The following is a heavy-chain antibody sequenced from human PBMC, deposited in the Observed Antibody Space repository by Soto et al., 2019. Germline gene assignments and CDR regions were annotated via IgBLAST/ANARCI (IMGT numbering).Heavy chain of an antibody. CDR2: ISSGSSYI. J-gene: IGHJ5*02. D-gene: IGHD2-2*01. V-gene: IGHV3-21*01. Sequence: EVQLVESGGGLVKPGGSLSLSCVASGFTFSKYSMNWVRQAPDKGLEWVSAISSGSSYIYYADSVKGRFTISRDNGENSLYLQMNSLRTEDTAIYYCARQPCSSPSCYPNYFDPWGQGTLVTVSS. CDR3: ARQPCSSPSCYPNYFDP. CDR1: GFTFSKYS.